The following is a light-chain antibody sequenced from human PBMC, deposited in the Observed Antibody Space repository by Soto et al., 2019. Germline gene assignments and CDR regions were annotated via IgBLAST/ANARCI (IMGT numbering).Light chain of an antibody. CDR1: QSINRH. CDR3: QQYNNWPPIT. CDR2: GAS. V-gene: IGKV3-15*01. J-gene: IGKJ5*01. Sequence: EIVLTQSPATLSLSPGERATLSCRASQSINRHLAWYQQKPGQAPRLLIYGASTRATGIPARFSGSGSGTEFTLTVSSLQSEDFAVYYCQQYNNWPPITFGQGTRLEIK.